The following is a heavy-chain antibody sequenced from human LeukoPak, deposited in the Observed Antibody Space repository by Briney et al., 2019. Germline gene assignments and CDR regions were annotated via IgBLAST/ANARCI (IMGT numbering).Heavy chain of an antibody. V-gene: IGHV1-3*01. CDR2: INAGNGNT. Sequence: GSSVNVSCKASGYTFTSYAMHWARQAPGQRLEWMGWINAGNGNTKYSQKFQGRVTMTTDTSTSTAYMELRSLRSDDTAVYYCARVTRRGYDSSGYDYWGQGTLVTVSS. J-gene: IGHJ4*02. D-gene: IGHD3-22*01. CDR1: GYTFTSYA. CDR3: ARVTRRGYDSSGYDY.